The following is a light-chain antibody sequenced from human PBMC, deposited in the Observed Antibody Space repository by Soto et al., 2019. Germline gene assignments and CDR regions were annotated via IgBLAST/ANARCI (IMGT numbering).Light chain of an antibody. J-gene: IGLJ1*01. V-gene: IGLV2-14*01. Sequence: QSVLTQPPSASGSPGQSVTISCTGSSSDVGEYKYVSWYQQQSGKAPKLMIHEVSNRPSGVSNRFSGSKSGNTASLTISGLQAEDEADYYCSSYTSSRAYVFGIGTKVTVL. CDR3: SSYTSSRAYV. CDR1: SSDVGEYKY. CDR2: EVS.